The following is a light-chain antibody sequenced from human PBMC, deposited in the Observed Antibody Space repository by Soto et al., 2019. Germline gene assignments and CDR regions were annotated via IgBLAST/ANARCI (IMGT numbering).Light chain of an antibody. J-gene: IGKJ1*01. CDR2: GAY. CDR1: QSVGSNY. CDR3: QQYGNSPQT. V-gene: IGKV3-20*01. Sequence: EIVLTQSPATLSLSQGERATLSCRASQSVGSNYVAWYHHKPGQAPRLLIYGAYHRASGIPDRFSGSGSGTDFTLTISRLEPEDFAVYYCQQYGNSPQTFGQGTKVEVK.